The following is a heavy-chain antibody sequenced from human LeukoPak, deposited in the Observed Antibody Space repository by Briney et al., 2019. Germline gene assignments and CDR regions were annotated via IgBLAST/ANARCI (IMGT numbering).Heavy chain of an antibody. Sequence: GGSLRLSCAASGFTFSNFAMTWVRQIPGKGLEWVSSITGTHDTRYNTDSVKGRFTISRDNSKNTLYLEMSSLRTEDTAVYYCATYTHWVAGDVWGQGTTVTVSS. CDR1: GFTFSNFA. D-gene: IGHD3-16*01. CDR3: ATYTHWVAGDV. CDR2: ITGTHDTR. V-gene: IGHV3-23*01. J-gene: IGHJ6*02.